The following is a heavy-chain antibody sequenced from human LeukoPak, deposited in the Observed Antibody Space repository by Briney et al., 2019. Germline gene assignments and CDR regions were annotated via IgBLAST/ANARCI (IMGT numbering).Heavy chain of an antibody. Sequence: ASVKVSFKSSGYTFTSYGISWMRQPPGQGLERMGWISAYNGDRNYAQKLQGRVTMTTYTSTTTAYMELRSLRAHDTAVYYSARDGYSYGYPPDYWGQGTLVTVSS. CDR1: GYTFTSYG. V-gene: IGHV1-18*01. D-gene: IGHD5-18*01. CDR3: ARDGYSYGYPPDY. CDR2: ISAYNGDR. J-gene: IGHJ4*02.